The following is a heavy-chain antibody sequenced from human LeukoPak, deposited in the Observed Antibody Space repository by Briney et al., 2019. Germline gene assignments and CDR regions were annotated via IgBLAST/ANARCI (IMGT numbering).Heavy chain of an antibody. Sequence: GGSLRLSCAASGFTFSSYAMSWVRQAPGKGLEWVSAISASGASTYYADSVKGRFTISRDKSTEKLYLQMNSLRAEDTAVYFCAKGDCSSTNCYPDYWGQGILVTVSS. J-gene: IGHJ4*02. CDR2: ISASGAST. CDR1: GFTFSSYA. CDR3: AKGDCSSTNCYPDY. D-gene: IGHD2-2*01. V-gene: IGHV3-23*01.